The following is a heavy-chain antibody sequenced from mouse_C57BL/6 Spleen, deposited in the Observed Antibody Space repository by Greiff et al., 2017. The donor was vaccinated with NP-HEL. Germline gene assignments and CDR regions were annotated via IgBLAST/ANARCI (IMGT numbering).Heavy chain of an antibody. CDR3: ASANYSNHYYAMDY. J-gene: IGHJ4*01. CDR1: GFTFSSYG. D-gene: IGHD2-5*01. V-gene: IGHV5-6*02. Sequence: DVKLVESGGDLVKPGGSLKLSCAASGFTFSSYGMSWVRQTPDKRLEWVATISSGGSYTYYPDSVKGRVTITRDNAKNTLYLQMRSLSSEDTAMYDCASANYSNHYYAMDYWGQGTSVTVSS. CDR2: ISSGGSYT.